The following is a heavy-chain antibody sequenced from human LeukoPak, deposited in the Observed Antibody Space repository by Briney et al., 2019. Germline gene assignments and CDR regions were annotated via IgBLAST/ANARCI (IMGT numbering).Heavy chain of an antibody. CDR1: GYTFTSYG. Sequence: GASVKVSCKASGYTFTSYGISWVRQAPGQGLEWMGWISAYNGNTNYAQKLQGRVTMTTDTSTSTAYMELRSLRSDDTAVYYCARDLGSGWSNWYFDLWGRGNLVTVSS. CDR2: ISAYNGNT. D-gene: IGHD6-19*01. V-gene: IGHV1-18*01. J-gene: IGHJ2*01. CDR3: ARDLGSGWSNWYFDL.